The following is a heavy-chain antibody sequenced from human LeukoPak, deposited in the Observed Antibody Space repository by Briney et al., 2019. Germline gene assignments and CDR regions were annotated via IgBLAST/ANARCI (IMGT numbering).Heavy chain of an antibody. J-gene: IGHJ4*02. CDR2: INPSSGDT. D-gene: IGHD3-22*01. CDR1: GYTFTGYY. V-gene: IGHV1-2*02. CDR3: ARDSYDSSQFFDY. Sequence: ASVKVSCKASGYTFTGYYIHWVRQAPGQGLEWMGWINPSSGDTNYAQKFQGRVTMTRDTSISTACMELSRLRSDDTAVYYCARDSYDSSQFFDYWGQGTLVTVSS.